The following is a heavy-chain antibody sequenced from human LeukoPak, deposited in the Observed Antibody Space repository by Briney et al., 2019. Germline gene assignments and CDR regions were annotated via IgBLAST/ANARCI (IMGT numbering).Heavy chain of an antibody. CDR1: GGSISSGGYS. D-gene: IGHD2-15*01. Sequence: PSQTLSLTCAVSGGSISSGGYSWSWIRQPPGKGLEWIGYIYHSGSTYYNPSLKSRVTISVDRSKNQFSLKLSSVTAADTAVYYCAKSDGYCSGGSCAFDHWGQGTLVTVSS. CDR2: IYHSGST. J-gene: IGHJ4*02. CDR3: AKSDGYCSGGSCAFDH. V-gene: IGHV4-30-2*01.